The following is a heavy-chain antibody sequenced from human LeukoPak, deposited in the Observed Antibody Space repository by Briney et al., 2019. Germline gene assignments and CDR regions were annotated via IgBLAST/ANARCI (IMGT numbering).Heavy chain of an antibody. V-gene: IGHV3-30*18. J-gene: IGHJ6*02. CDR1: GFTFSSYG. CDR3: AKGDDSYYYYGMDV. Sequence: GGSLRLSCAASGFTFSSYGMHWVRQAPGKGLEWVAVISYDGSNIYYADSVKGRFTISRDNSKNTLYLQMNSLRAEDTAVYYCAKGDDSYYYYGMDVWGQGTTVTVSS. CDR2: ISYDGSNI.